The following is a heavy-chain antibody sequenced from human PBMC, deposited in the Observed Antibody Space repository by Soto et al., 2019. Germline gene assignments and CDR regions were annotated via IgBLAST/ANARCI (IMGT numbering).Heavy chain of an antibody. Sequence: PSETLSLTCVVYGGSFSGYYWRWIRQSPGKGLEWIGGISHRGSTNYNPSLESRVTISVDTSKNQFSLKLPSVTAADTAMYYCARDGFCTSTTCRVGNWFDPWGQGTLVTVSS. CDR1: GGSFSGYY. V-gene: IGHV4-34*01. J-gene: IGHJ5*02. D-gene: IGHD2-2*01. CDR2: ISHRGST. CDR3: ARDGFCTSTTCRVGNWFDP.